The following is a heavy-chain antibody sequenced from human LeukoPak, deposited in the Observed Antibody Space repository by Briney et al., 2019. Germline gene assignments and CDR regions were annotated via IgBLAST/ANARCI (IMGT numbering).Heavy chain of an antibody. V-gene: IGHV1-69*13. D-gene: IGHD6-13*01. CDR2: IIPIFGTA. J-gene: IGHJ4*02. Sequence: LRASVKVSCKTSGGTFSNYAISWVRQAPGQGLEWMGGIIPIFGTANYAQKFQGRVTITADESTSTAYMELSSLRSEDTAVYYCARDAVAAAGTPFDHWGQGTLVTVSS. CDR1: GGTFSNYA. CDR3: ARDAVAAAGTPFDH.